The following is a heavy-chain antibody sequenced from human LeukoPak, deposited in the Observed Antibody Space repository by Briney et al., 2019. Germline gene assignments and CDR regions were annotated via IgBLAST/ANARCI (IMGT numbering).Heavy chain of an antibody. CDR2: IYYSGST. V-gene: IGHV4-39*07. CDR3: ARSLGIRRNWFDP. J-gene: IGHJ5*02. CDR1: GGSISSSLYY. Sequence: SETLSLTCTVSGGSISSSLYYWGWIRRPPGKGLEWIGSIYYSGSTNYNPSLKSRVTISVDTSKNQFSLKLSSVTAADTAVYYCARSLGIRRNWFDPWGQGTLVTVSS.